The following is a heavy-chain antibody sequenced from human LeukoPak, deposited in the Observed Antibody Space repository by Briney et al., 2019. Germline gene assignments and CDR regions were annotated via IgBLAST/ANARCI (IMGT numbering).Heavy chain of an antibody. Sequence: GESLKISCKGSGYSFTSYWIGWVRQMPGKGLEWMGIIYPGDSDTRYSPSFQGQVIISADKSISTAYLQWSDLRASDTAMYYCARRSGSYFSGGDSWGQGTLVTVSS. J-gene: IGHJ4*02. V-gene: IGHV5-51*01. D-gene: IGHD1-26*01. CDR1: GYSFTSYW. CDR2: IYPGDSDT. CDR3: ARRSGSYFSGGDS.